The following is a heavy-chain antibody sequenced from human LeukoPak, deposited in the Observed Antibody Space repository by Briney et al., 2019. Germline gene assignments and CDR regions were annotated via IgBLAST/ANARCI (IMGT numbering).Heavy chain of an antibody. D-gene: IGHD5-12*01. J-gene: IGHJ4*02. Sequence: SETLSLTCAVYGGSFSGYYWSWIRQPPGKGLEWIGEINHSGSTYYNPSLKSRVTISVDTSKNQFSLKLSSVTAADTAVYYCARDSGYDSSAGHDYWGQGTLVTVSS. CDR1: GGSFSGYY. CDR3: ARDSGYDSSAGHDY. CDR2: INHSGST. V-gene: IGHV4-34*01.